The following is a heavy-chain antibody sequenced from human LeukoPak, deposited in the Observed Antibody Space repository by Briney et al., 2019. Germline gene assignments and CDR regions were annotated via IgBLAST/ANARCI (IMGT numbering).Heavy chain of an antibody. D-gene: IGHD3-10*01. V-gene: IGHV1-69*13. Sequence: GASVKVSCKASGYKFTSYGISWVRQAPGQGLEWMGGIIPTFGTANYAQKFQGRVTITADESTTTAYMELSSLRSEDTAVYYCARGAGKYIDSSLDYWGQGTLVTVSS. CDR3: ARGAGKYIDSSLDY. CDR2: IIPTFGTA. CDR1: GYKFTSYG. J-gene: IGHJ4*02.